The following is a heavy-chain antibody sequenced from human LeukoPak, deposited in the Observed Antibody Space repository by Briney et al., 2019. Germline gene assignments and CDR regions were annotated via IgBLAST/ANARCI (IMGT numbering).Heavy chain of an antibody. D-gene: IGHD2-21*01. CDR1: GFTFSSYG. J-gene: IGHJ4*02. V-gene: IGHV3-33*01. CDR2: IWYDGSNK. CDR3: AREGPDCGGDCYYDY. Sequence: GGSLRLSCAAPGFTFSSYGMHWVRQAPGKGLEWVAVIWYDGSNKYYADSVKGRFTISRDNSKNTLYLQMNSLRAEDTAVYYCAREGPDCGGDCYYDYWGQGTLVTVSS.